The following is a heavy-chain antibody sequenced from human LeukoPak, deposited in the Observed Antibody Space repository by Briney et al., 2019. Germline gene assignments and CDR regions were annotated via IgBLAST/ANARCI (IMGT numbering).Heavy chain of an antibody. Sequence: SETLSLTCTVSGGSISSGGHYWSWIRQHPGKGLEGIGYIYYSGSTYYNPSLKSRVTISVDTSKNQFSLNLRSVTAADTAVYYCARGILPGYYYGSGSYSVDYWGQGTLVTVSS. CDR3: ARGILPGYYYGSGSYSVDY. CDR2: IYYSGST. D-gene: IGHD3-10*01. V-gene: IGHV4-31*03. CDR1: GGSISSGGHY. J-gene: IGHJ4*02.